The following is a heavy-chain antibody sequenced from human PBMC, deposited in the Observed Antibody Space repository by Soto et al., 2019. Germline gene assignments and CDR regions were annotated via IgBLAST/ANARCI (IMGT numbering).Heavy chain of an antibody. CDR3: AREAPPSIAAASDY. CDR2: IIPILGIA. Sequence: QVQLVQSGAEVKKPGSSVKVSCKASGGTFSSYTISWVRQAPGQGLEWMGRIIPILGIANYAQKFQGRVTITEDKSTSTAYMELSSLRSEDTAVYYCAREAPPSIAAASDYWGQGTLVTVSS. J-gene: IGHJ4*02. CDR1: GGTFSSYT. V-gene: IGHV1-69*08. D-gene: IGHD6-13*01.